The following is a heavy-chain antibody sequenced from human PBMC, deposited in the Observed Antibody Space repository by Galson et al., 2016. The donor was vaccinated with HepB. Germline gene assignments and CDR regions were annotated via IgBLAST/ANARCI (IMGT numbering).Heavy chain of an antibody. Sequence: CAISGDSVSSNDAIWNWIRQSPSRGLEWLGRTYYRSNWYNHYAVSVKSRITIDPDTSRNQISLQLNSVTPEDTAVYYCARDTSTWDGLGTEYIHHWGQGTLVTVSS. V-gene: IGHV6-1*01. D-gene: IGHD2-2*01. CDR3: ARDTSTWDGLGTEYIHH. CDR1: GDSVSSNDAI. J-gene: IGHJ1*01. CDR2: TYYRSNWYN.